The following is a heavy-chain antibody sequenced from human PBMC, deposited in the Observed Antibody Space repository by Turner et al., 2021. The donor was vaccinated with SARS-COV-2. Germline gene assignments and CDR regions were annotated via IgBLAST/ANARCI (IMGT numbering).Heavy chain of an antibody. CDR3: ATTNAIFGVVTNYSYYYGMDV. CDR2: FDPADVET. V-gene: IGHV1-24*01. J-gene: IGHJ6*02. D-gene: IGHD3-3*01. CDR1: GYTLTELS. Sequence: QVQLVQSGAEVKKPGASVEVSCKVSGYTLTELSMHWVRQAPGKGLEWMGGFDPADVETIYAQKFQGRVTMTEDTSTDTAYMELSSLRSEDTAVYYCATTNAIFGVVTNYSYYYGMDVWGQGTTVTVSS.